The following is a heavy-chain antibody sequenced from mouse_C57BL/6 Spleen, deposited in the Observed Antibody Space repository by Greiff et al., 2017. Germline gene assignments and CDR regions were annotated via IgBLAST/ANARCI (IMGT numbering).Heavy chain of an antibody. CDR1: GYTFTSYW. J-gene: IGHJ3*01. Sequence: VQLQQPGAELVKPGASVKLSCKASGYTFTSYWMNWVKQRPGRGLEWIGRIDPNSGGTKYNEKFKSKATLTVDKPSSTAYMQLSSLTSEDSAVYYCARREVIYYDHEGFAYWGQGTLVTVSA. CDR2: IDPNSGGT. V-gene: IGHV1-72*01. D-gene: IGHD2-4*01. CDR3: ARREVIYYDHEGFAY.